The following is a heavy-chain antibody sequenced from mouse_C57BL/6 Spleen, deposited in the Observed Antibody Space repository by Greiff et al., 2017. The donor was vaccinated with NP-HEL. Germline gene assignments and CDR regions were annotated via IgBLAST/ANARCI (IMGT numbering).Heavy chain of an antibody. CDR1: GFTFSDYG. D-gene: IGHD1-1*01. CDR2: ISSGSSTI. V-gene: IGHV5-17*01. CDR3: ARWDTTVVAFDY. Sequence: EVQVVESGGGLVKPGGSLKLSCAASGFTFSDYGMHWVRQAPEKGLEWVAYISSGSSTIYYADTVKGRFTISRDNAKHTLFLQMTSLRSEDTAMYYCARWDTTVVAFDYWGQGTTLTVSS. J-gene: IGHJ2*01.